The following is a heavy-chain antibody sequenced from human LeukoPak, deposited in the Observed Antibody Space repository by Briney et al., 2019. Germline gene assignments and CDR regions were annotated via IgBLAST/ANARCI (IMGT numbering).Heavy chain of an antibody. CDR2: INHNGNVN. Sequence: GGSLRLSCAASGFTFSRYWMNWARQAPGKGLEWVASINHNGNVNYYVDSVKGRFTISRDNAKNSLYLQMSNLRAEDTAVYYCARDPKGGYSYGWGAFDIWGHGTMVTVSS. V-gene: IGHV3-7*03. CDR1: GFTFSRYW. D-gene: IGHD5-12*01. J-gene: IGHJ3*02. CDR3: ARDPKGGYSYGWGAFDI.